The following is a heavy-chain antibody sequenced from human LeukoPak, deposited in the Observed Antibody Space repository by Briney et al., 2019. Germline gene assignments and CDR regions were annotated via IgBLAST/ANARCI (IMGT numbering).Heavy chain of an antibody. CDR2: INYRSGSA. D-gene: IGHD7-27*01. CDR3: AARNGGPYYFDY. Sequence: GGSLRLSCAASGFTFSTHSMTWVRQAPGKGLEWVSSINYRSGSAYYADSAKGRFTISRDNSKNTLYLRMNSLRAEDTAVYYCAARNGGPYYFDYWGQGTLVTVSS. J-gene: IGHJ4*02. V-gene: IGHV3-23*01. CDR1: GFTFSTHS.